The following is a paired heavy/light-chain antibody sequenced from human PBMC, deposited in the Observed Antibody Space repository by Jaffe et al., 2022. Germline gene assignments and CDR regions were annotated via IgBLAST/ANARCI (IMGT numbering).Light chain of an antibody. V-gene: IGKV3-20*01. CDR2: GAS. Sequence: EIVLTQSPGTLSLSPGERATLSCRASQSVSSSYLAWYQQKPGQAPRLLIYGASSRATGIPDRFSGSGSGTDFTLTISRLEPEDFAVYYCQQYGSSLSWTFGQGTKVEIK. J-gene: IGKJ1*01. CDR1: QSVSSSY. CDR3: QQYGSSLSWT.
Heavy chain of an antibody. J-gene: IGHJ6*03. CDR1: GYSFTSYW. CDR2: IYPGDSDT. Sequence: EVQLVQSGAEVKKPGESLKISCKGSGYSFTSYWIGWVRQMPGKGLEWMGIIYPGDSDTRYSPSFQGQVTISADKSISTAYLQWSSLKASDTAMYYCARLGEDIVVVVADPDYYYYMDVWGKGTTVTVSS. CDR3: ARLGEDIVVVVADPDYYYYMDV. D-gene: IGHD2-15*01. V-gene: IGHV5-51*03.